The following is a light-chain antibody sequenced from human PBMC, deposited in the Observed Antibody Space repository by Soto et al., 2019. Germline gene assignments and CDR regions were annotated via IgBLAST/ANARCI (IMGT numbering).Light chain of an antibody. CDR2: HAT. J-gene: IGKJ1*01. Sequence: DIQLTQSPSTLPASVADRVTITCRASQSISNWLAWYQQKPGTAPKVLIYHATNSQSGVPSRCSGSGSGTEFTPTSRILQPDYAATYYCQQYDTYWTFGQGTKVDI. V-gene: IGKV1-5*01. CDR1: QSISNW. CDR3: QQYDTYWT.